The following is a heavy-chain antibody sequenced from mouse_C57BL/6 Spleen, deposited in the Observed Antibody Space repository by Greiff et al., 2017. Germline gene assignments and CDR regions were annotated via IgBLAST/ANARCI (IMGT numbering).Heavy chain of an antibody. D-gene: IGHD3-2*02. CDR2: IDPSDSYT. CDR1: GYTFTSYW. V-gene: IGHV1-59*01. CDR3: AASDSSGAY. J-gene: IGHJ3*01. Sequence: QVQLQQPGAELVRPGTSVKLSCKASGYTFTSYWMHWVKQRPGQGLEWIGVIDPSDSYTNYNQKFKGKATLTVDTSSSTAYMQLSSLTSEDSAVYYCAASDSSGAYWGHGTLVTVSA.